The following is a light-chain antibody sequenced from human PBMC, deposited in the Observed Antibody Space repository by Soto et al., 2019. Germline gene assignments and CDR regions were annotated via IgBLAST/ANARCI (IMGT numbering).Light chain of an antibody. Sequence: QSVLTQPASVSGSPGQSIAISCTGTSSDVGAFNYVSWYQQHPGKAPKFMIFDVSSRPSGVSDRFSGSKSGNTASLTISGLQTEDEADYYCASYTTSSTYVFGTGTKATV. J-gene: IGLJ1*01. V-gene: IGLV2-14*03. CDR2: DVS. CDR1: SSDVGAFNY. CDR3: ASYTTSSTYV.